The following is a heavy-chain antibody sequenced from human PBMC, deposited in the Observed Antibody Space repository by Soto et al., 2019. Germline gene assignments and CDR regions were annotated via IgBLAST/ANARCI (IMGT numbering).Heavy chain of an antibody. CDR2: ISYDGSNK. J-gene: IGHJ4*02. CDR3: AKIGSPANM. Sequence: GWSLRLSCASSGFTFISYGMHWVRQAPGKGLEWVAVISYDGSNKYYADSVKGRFTISRDNSKNTLYLQMNSLRAEDTAVYYCAKIGSPANMWGQGTLVTVSS. D-gene: IGHD1-26*01. V-gene: IGHV3-30*18. CDR1: GFTFISYG.